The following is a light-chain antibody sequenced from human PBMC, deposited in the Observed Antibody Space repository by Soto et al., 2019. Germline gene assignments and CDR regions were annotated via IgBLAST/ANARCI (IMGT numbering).Light chain of an antibody. CDR1: QDIYIY. V-gene: IGKV1-9*01. Sequence: IQLTQSPSSLSASVGDRVAITCRASQDIYIYLAWYQQEPGKAPKLLFHAASTLQSGVPSRFSGSGSGTDFTLIISSLQPEDFATYYCQQVYAYPSTFGGGTKVEVK. CDR2: AAS. J-gene: IGKJ4*01. CDR3: QQVYAYPST.